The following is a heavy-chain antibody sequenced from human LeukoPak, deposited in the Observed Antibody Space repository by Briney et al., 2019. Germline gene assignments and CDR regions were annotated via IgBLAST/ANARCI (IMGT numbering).Heavy chain of an antibody. J-gene: IGHJ6*02. Sequence: ASVKVSCKASRYTFTSYGISWVRQAPGQGLEWMGWISAYNGNTNYAQKLQGRVTMTTDTSTSAAYMELRSLRSDYTAVYYCARDGLPSYGMDVWGQGTTVTVSS. CDR2: ISAYNGNT. V-gene: IGHV1-18*01. CDR1: RYTFTSYG. CDR3: ARDGLPSYGMDV.